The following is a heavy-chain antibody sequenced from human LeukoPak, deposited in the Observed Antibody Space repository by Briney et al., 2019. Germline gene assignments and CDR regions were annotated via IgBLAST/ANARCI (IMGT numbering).Heavy chain of an antibody. CDR2: IWYDGSNK. CDR1: GFTFSSYG. Sequence: PGGSLRLSCAASGFTFSSYGMHWVRQAPGKGLEWVAVIWYDGSNKYYADSVKGRFTISRDNSKNTLYLQMNSLRAEDTGVYYCAGSGRQVYLDYWGQGALVTVSS. J-gene: IGHJ4*02. CDR3: AGSGRQVYLDY. D-gene: IGHD6-19*01. V-gene: IGHV3-33*01.